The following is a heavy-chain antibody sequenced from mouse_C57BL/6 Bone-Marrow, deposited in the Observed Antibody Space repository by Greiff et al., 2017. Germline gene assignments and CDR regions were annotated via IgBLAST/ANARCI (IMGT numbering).Heavy chain of an antibody. CDR2: INPNNGGT. CDR1: GYTFTDYY. D-gene: IGHD1-1*01. J-gene: IGHJ4*01. V-gene: IGHV1-26*01. CDR3: ARSGYYYGSSRDY. Sequence: VQLKQSGPELVKPGASVKISCKASGYTFTDYYMNWVKQSHGKSLEWIGDINPNNGGTSYNQKFKGKATLTVDKSSSTAYMELRSLTSEDSAVYYCARSGYYYGSSRDYWGQGTSVTVSS.